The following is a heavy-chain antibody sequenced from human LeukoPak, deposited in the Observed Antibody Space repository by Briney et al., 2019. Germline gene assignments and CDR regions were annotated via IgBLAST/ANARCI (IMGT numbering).Heavy chain of an antibody. D-gene: IGHD1-26*01. V-gene: IGHV4-59*01. CDR3: VRGMWELAYYYDGTDV. Sequence: PSETLSLTCTVSGGSISSNYWSWIRQPPGKGLEWIGYIYYSGSTNYNPSLKSRVTISVDTSKKYFSLKLSSVTAADTAVYYCVRGMWELAYYYDGTDVWDQGTTVTVSS. CDR1: GGSISSNY. J-gene: IGHJ6*02. CDR2: IYYSGST.